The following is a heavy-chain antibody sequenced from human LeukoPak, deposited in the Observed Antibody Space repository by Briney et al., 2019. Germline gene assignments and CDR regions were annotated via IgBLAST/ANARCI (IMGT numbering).Heavy chain of an antibody. CDR2: IYYSGST. CDR1: GGSISSSSYY. D-gene: IGHD3-10*01. V-gene: IGHV4-39*01. J-gene: IGHJ5*02. Sequence: SETLSLTCTVSGGSISSSSYYWGWIRQPPGKGLEWIGSIYYSGSTYYNPSLKSRVTISVDTSKNQFSLKLSSVTAADTAVYYCLPFGSGSYYNFRFDPWGQGTLVTVSS. CDR3: LPFGSGSYYNFRFDP.